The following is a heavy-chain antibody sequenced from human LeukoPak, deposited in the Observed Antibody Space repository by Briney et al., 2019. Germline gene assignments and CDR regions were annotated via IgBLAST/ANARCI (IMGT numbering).Heavy chain of an antibody. J-gene: IGHJ4*02. Sequence: GSLRLSCAASGFTLSSYAMSWIRQPPGKGLEWIGEINHSGSTNYNPSLKSRVTISVDTSKNQFSLKLSSVTAADTAAYYCARGVRDIVVVPAAEQQGLFDYWGQGTLVTVSS. CDR3: ARGVRDIVVVPAAEQQGLFDY. D-gene: IGHD2-2*01. CDR2: INHSGST. CDR1: GFTLSSYA. V-gene: IGHV4-34*01.